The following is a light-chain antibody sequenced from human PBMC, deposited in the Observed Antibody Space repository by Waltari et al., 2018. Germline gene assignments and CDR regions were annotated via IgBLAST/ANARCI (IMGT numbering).Light chain of an antibody. J-gene: IGKJ1*01. CDR1: RDISTK. Sequence: DILMTQSPPTLSASMGDRVTITCRASRDISTKLAWYQQKPGQAPRLLIYGASSRATGIPDRFSGSGSGTDFSLTISRLEPEDFAVYYCQHYVRLPVTFGQGTKVEIK. CDR3: QHYVRLPVT. CDR2: GAS. V-gene: IGKV3-20*01.